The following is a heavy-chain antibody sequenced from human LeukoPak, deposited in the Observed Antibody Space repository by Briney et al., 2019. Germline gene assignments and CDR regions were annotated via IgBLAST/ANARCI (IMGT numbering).Heavy chain of an antibody. D-gene: IGHD4-17*01. J-gene: IGHJ4*02. CDR1: GFSFSRYG. CDR3: AKSADYGDYFDY. Sequence: GGSLRLTCAASGFSFSRYGMHWVRQAPGKGLEWVSGISGSGGSTYYADSVKGRFTISRDNSKNTLYLQMNSLRAGDTAVYYCAKSADYGDYFDYWGQGTLVTVSS. V-gene: IGHV3-23*01. CDR2: ISGSGGST.